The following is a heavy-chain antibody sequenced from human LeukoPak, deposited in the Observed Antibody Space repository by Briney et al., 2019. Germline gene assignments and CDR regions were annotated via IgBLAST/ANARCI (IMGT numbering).Heavy chain of an antibody. CDR1: GYTFTSYG. D-gene: IGHD1-26*01. J-gene: IGHJ4*02. CDR2: ISAYNGNT. Sequence: GASVKVSCKASGYTFTSYGISWVRQAPGQGLEWMGWISAYNGNTNYAQKLQGRVTMTTDPSTSTAYMELRSLRSDDTAVYYCARVFSGATGYYFDYWGQGTLVTVSS. CDR3: ARVFSGATGYYFDY. V-gene: IGHV1-18*01.